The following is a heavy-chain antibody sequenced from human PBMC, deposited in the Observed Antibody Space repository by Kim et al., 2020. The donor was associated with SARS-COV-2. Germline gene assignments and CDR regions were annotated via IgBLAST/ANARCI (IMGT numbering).Heavy chain of an antibody. CDR3: SMGYSR. CDR2: INQSGST. CDR1: GGSFSGYS. V-gene: IGHV4-34*01. D-gene: IGHD5-12*01. Sequence: SETLSLTCAVYGGSFSGYSWSWIRQPPGKGLAWIGEINQSGSTNYNSSLKSRVTISVDTSKNQFSLKLSSVTAADTGVYYCSMGYSRWCQGTLVTVSS. J-gene: IGHJ4*02.